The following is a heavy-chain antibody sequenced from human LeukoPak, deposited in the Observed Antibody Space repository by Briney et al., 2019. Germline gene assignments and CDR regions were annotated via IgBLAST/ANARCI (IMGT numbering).Heavy chain of an antibody. Sequence: PGGSLRLSCAASGLTFSTYGMHWVRQAPGKGLEWVAVISSDGSDKYYTDSMKGRFTISRDNSKNTLYLQMSSLRADDTALYYCAKERLGATTPNPDYWGQGTLVTVSS. D-gene: IGHD1-26*01. V-gene: IGHV3-30*18. J-gene: IGHJ4*02. CDR2: ISSDGSDK. CDR1: GLTFSTYG. CDR3: AKERLGATTPNPDY.